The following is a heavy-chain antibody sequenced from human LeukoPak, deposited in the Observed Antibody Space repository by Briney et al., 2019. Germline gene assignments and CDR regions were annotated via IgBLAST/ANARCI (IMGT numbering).Heavy chain of an antibody. V-gene: IGHV1-18*01. CDR2: ISAYNGNT. CDR1: GYTFTSYG. CDR3: ARDRRYSSSWYVRLYYYYYGMDV. J-gene: IGHJ6*02. Sequence: ASVKVSCKASGYTFTSYGMSWVRQAPGQGLEWMGWISAYNGNTNYAQKLQGRVTMTTDTSTSTAYMELRSLRSDDTAVYYCARDRRYSSSWYVRLYYYYYGMDVWGQGTTVTVSS. D-gene: IGHD6-13*01.